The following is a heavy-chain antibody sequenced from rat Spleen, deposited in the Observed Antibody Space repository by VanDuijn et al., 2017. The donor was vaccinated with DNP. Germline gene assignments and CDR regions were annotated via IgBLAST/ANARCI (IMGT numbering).Heavy chain of an antibody. CDR1: GFPFSDYF. V-gene: IGHV5-7*01. CDR2: IIYDGSRT. Sequence: EVHLVESGGGLVQPGRSLKLSCAASGFPFSDYFMAWLRQAPRKGLEWVATIIYDGSRTYYRDSVQGRFTISRNNAKSTLFLQMDSLRSEDTATYYCARHNYGSYFDYWGQGVMVTVSS. J-gene: IGHJ2*01. CDR3: ARHNYGSYFDY. D-gene: IGHD1-3*01.